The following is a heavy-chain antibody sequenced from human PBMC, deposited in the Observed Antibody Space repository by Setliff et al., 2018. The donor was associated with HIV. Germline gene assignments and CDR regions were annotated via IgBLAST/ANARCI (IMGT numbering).Heavy chain of an antibody. CDR1: EFTFSTYW. CDR3: ARAPRGDSGYGQFDY. CDR2: IQQHGSEK. V-gene: IGHV3-7*05. Sequence: GGSLSLSCAASEFTFSTYWMTWVRQAPGKGLEWVANIQQHGSEKYYVDSVKGRFTISRDNAKNSLYLQMNSLRAGDTAVYYCARAPRGDSGYGQFDYWGQGTLGTSPQ. J-gene: IGHJ4*02. D-gene: IGHD5-12*01.